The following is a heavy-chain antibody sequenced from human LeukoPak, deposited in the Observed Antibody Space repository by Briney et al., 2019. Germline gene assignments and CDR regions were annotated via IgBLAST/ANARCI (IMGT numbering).Heavy chain of an antibody. V-gene: IGHV3-23*01. CDR1: GFTFSIYA. J-gene: IGHJ4*02. CDR2: ITGNGAGT. Sequence: GGSLRLSCAASGFTFSIYAMSWVRQAPGRGLEWVSSITGNGAGTFYTDSVKGRFTISRDNSKNTLFLQMNSLRAEDTAIYYCAKDRPNYYDSSGHYYRRNGDYWGQGTLVAVSS. D-gene: IGHD3-22*01. CDR3: AKDRPNYYDSSGHYYRRNGDY.